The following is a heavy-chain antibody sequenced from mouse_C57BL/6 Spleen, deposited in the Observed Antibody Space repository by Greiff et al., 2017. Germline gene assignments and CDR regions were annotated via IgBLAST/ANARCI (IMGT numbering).Heavy chain of an antibody. J-gene: IGHJ3*01. CDR3: ARPHYYGSSSGWFAY. CDR1: GYTFTSYW. D-gene: IGHD1-1*01. V-gene: IGHV1-61*01. Sequence: QVQLQQPGAELVRPGSSVKLSCKASGYTFTSYWMDWVKQRPGQGLEWIGNIYPSDSETHYNQKFKDKATLTVDKSSSTAYMQLSSLTSEDSAVYYCARPHYYGSSSGWFAYWGQGTLVTVSA. CDR2: IYPSDSET.